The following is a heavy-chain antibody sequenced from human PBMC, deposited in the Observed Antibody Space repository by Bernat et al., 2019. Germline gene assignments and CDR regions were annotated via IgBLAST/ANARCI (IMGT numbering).Heavy chain of an antibody. CDR3: TRDQGSSWYSLYNWFDP. J-gene: IGHJ5*02. V-gene: IGHV3-73*01. CDR1: GFTFSDST. D-gene: IGHD6-13*01. Sequence: EVQLAESGGGLVQPGGSLKLSCAASGFTFSDSTMQWVRQASGKRLEWVGRVRTKANSYTTSYAASVKGRFTISRDDSRNMAYLQMNSLKIEDTAVYYCTRDQGSSWYSLYNWFDPWGQGTLVTVSS. CDR2: VRTKANSYTT.